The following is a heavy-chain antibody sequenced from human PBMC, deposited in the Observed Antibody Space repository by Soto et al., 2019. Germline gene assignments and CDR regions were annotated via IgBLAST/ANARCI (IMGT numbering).Heavy chain of an antibody. V-gene: IGHV4-4*02. CDR3: ARTRSYYYDTTGYYSFEY. J-gene: IGHJ4*02. CDR1: GGSISSSNW. D-gene: IGHD3-22*01. Sequence: SETLSLTCAVSGGSISSSNWWSWVRQPPGKGLEWIGQIYHGGSTNYTPSLKNRVTISVDKSKNQFSLRMNSVTAADTAVYYCARTRSYYYDTTGYYSFEYWGQGTLVTVSS. CDR2: IYHGGST.